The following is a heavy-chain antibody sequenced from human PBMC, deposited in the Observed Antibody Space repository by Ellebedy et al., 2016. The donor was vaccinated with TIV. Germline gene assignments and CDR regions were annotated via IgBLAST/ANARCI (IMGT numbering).Heavy chain of an antibody. D-gene: IGHD6-19*01. CDR1: GFSFSTHG. V-gene: IGHV3-30*02. CDR2: KRFDGRME. CDR3: TRETNPPPGALAGTGFDC. Sequence: PGGSLRLSCVASGFSFSTHGMHWVRQAPGKGLEWVAFKRFDGRMEYNGDSVKGRFIISRYLSKNTLYLKMTRLRSEDTVIYYCTRETNPPPGALAGTGFDCWGQGTLVIVSS. J-gene: IGHJ4*02.